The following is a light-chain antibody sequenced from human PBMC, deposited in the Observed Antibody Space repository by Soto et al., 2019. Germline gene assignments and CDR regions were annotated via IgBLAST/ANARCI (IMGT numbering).Light chain of an antibody. Sequence: EIVLTQSPATLSLSPGERATLSCRASQSVSSYLAWYQQKPGQAPRLLIYDASNRATGIPARFSGSGSGTDFTLTISSLEPEDFAVYYCQQRSNWRLTFGQGTRLEI. CDR3: QQRSNWRLT. V-gene: IGKV3-11*01. CDR1: QSVSSY. CDR2: DAS. J-gene: IGKJ5*01.